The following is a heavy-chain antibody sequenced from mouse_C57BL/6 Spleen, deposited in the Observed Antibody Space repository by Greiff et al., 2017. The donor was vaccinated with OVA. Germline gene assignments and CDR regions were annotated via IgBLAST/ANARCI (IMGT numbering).Heavy chain of an antibody. CDR2: ISSGGDYI. J-gene: IGHJ3*01. V-gene: IGHV5-9-1*02. Sequence: EVKLVESGEGLVKPGGSLKLSCAASGFTFSSYAMSWVRQTPEKRLEWVAYISSGGDYIYYADTVKGRFTISRDNARNTLYLQMSSLKSEDTAMYYCTRDGAAQATFAYWGQGTLVTVSA. CDR3: TRDGAAQATFAY. CDR1: GFTFSSYA. D-gene: IGHD3-2*02.